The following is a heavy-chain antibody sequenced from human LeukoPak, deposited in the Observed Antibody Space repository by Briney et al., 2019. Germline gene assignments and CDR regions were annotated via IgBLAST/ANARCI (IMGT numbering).Heavy chain of an antibody. CDR3: ARGEAAGSACNY. V-gene: IGHV3-30*04. CDR1: GFTFSSYA. CDR2: ISYDGSNK. Sequence: GGSLRLSCAASGFTFSSYAMHWVRQAPGKRLEWVAVISYDGSNKYYADSVKGRFTISRDNSKNTLYLQMNSLRAEDTAVYYCARGEAAGSACNYWGQGTLVTVSS. D-gene: IGHD6-13*01. J-gene: IGHJ4*02.